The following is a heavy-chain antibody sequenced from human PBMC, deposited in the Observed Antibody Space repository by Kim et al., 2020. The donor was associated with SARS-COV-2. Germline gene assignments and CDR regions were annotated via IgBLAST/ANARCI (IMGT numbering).Heavy chain of an antibody. V-gene: IGHV4-34*01. J-gene: IGHJ5*02. Sequence: SGRTNYNPSLKSRVTMSVDTSKNQFSLKLSSVTAADTAVYYCARGSAFDPWGQGTLVTVSS. CDR3: ARGSAFDP. CDR2: SGRT.